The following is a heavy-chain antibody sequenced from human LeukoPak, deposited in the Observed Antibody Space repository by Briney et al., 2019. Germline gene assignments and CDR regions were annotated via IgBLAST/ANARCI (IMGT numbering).Heavy chain of an antibody. CDR3: ARDQGSLTRSWYTGY. Sequence: WASVKVSCKASGYTFTGYHIHWVRQAPGQGLELIGRINPYSGDTNFAQKFQGRVIMTRHTSITTAYMDLSSLTPDDTAVYFCARDQGSLTRSWYTGYWGQGTQVTVSS. J-gene: IGHJ4*02. CDR2: INPYSGDT. CDR1: GYTFTGYH. V-gene: IGHV1-2*06. D-gene: IGHD6-13*01.